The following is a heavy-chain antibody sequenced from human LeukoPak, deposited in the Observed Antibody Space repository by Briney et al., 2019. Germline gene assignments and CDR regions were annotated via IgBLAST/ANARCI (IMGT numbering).Heavy chain of an antibody. CDR3: ARDFRGNYGSRGMDV. CDR1: GGSISSGGYY. CDR2: IYYSGST. Sequence: SETLSLTCTVSGGSISSGGYYWSWIRQHPGKGLEWIGYIYYSGSTNYNPSLKSRVTMSIDTSKNQFSLKLSSVTAADTAVYYCARDFRGNYGSRGMDVWGQGTTVTVSS. D-gene: IGHD1-26*01. J-gene: IGHJ6*02. V-gene: IGHV4-61*08.